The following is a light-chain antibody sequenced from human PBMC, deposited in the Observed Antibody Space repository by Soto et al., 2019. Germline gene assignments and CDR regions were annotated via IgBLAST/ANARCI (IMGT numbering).Light chain of an antibody. CDR2: EVS. CDR1: SSDVGGFNY. Sequence: QSVLTQPASVSGSPGQSITLSCTGTSSDVGGFNYVSWYQQHPGKAPKLIIYEVSNRPSGVSNRFSASNSGNTASLTISGLQAGDEADYYCSSYTGSSTLVVFGGGTKLTVL. CDR3: SSYTGSSTLVV. V-gene: IGLV2-14*01. J-gene: IGLJ2*01.